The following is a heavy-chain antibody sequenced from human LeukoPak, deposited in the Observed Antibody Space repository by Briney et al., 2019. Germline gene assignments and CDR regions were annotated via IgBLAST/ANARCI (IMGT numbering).Heavy chain of an antibody. D-gene: IGHD2-15*01. CDR3: ARRYEPYCSGGSCYGRDYYYMDV. Sequence: ASVKVSCKVYGYTFTDYYLHRVRQAPGQGLEWVGWINPNSGNTGYAQKFQGRVTITRNTSISTAYMELSSLRSEDTAVYYCARRYEPYCSGGSCYGRDYYYMDVWGKGTTVTVSS. CDR1: GYTFTDYY. CDR2: INPNSGNT. J-gene: IGHJ6*03. V-gene: IGHV1-8*03.